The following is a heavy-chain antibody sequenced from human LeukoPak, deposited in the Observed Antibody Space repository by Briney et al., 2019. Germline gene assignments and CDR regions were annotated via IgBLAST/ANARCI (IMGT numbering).Heavy chain of an antibody. CDR1: DGSITNYY. CDR3: ARTRWYKFDY. V-gene: IGHV4-59*12. J-gene: IGHJ4*02. CDR2: IYYSGST. Sequence: SETLSLTCTVSDGSITNYYWSWTRQPPGKGLESIGYIYYSGSTNYNPSLKSRVTISVDTSKNQFSLKLSSVTAADTAVYYCARTRWYKFDYWGQGTLVTVSS. D-gene: IGHD6-13*01.